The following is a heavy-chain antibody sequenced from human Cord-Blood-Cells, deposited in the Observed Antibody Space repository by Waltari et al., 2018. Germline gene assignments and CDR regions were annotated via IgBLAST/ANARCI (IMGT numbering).Heavy chain of an antibody. D-gene: IGHD2-2*01. V-gene: IGHV1-3*01. CDR1: GYTFTSYA. CDR3: ARVYCSSTSCYAVHFDY. J-gene: IGHJ4*02. CDR2: INAGNGNT. Sequence: QVQLVQSGAEVKKPGASVKVSCKASGYTFTSYAMHWVRQAPGQRLEWMGWINAGNGNTKYSQKFQGRVTITRDTSAGTADMELSSLRSEDTAVYYCARVYCSSTSCYAVHFDYWGQVTLVTVSS.